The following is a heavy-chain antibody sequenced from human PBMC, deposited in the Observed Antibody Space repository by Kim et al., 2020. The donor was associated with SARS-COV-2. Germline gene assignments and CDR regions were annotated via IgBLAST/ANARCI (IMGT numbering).Heavy chain of an antibody. CDR3: ARHTGGYGYQELSYFDY. D-gene: IGHD5-12*01. J-gene: IGHJ4*02. V-gene: IGHV4-39*01. Sequence: SETLSLTCTVSGGSISSSSYYWGWIRQPPGKGLEWIGSIYYSGSTYYNPSLKSRVTISVDTSKNQFSLKLSSVTAADTAVYYCARHTGGYGYQELSYFDYWGQGTLVTVSS. CDR2: IYYSGST. CDR1: GGSISSSSYY.